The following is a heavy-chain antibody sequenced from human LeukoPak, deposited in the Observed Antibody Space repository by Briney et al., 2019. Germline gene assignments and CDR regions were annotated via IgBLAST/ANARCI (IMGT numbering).Heavy chain of an antibody. CDR3: AKESDGLRASYFDY. Sequence: PGGSLRLSCAAFGFTFDDYAMHWVRQAPGKGLEWVSGISWNSGSIGYADSVRGRFTISRDNAKNSLYLQMNSLRAEDTALYYCAKESDGLRASYFDYWGQGTLVTVSS. CDR1: GFTFDDYA. J-gene: IGHJ4*02. CDR2: ISWNSGSI. D-gene: IGHD5-24*01. V-gene: IGHV3-9*01.